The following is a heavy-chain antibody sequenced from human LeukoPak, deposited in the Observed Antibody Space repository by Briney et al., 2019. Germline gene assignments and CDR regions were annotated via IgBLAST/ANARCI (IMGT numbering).Heavy chain of an antibody. Sequence: GGSLRLSCAASGFTFGSYWMSWVRQAPGKGLEWVANIKQDGSEKYYVDSVKGRLTISRDNAKNSLYLQMNSLRAEDTAVYYCANDQWRYFDYWGQGTLVTVSS. D-gene: IGHD2-15*01. J-gene: IGHJ4*02. CDR1: GFTFGSYW. CDR3: ANDQWRYFDY. V-gene: IGHV3-7*03. CDR2: IKQDGSEK.